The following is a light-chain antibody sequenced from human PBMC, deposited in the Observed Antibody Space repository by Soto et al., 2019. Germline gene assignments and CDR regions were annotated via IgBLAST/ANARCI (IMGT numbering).Light chain of an antibody. CDR3: QQYVGSPST. CDR1: QSVGNNY. Sequence: EIVLTQSPGTLSLSPGERATPSCRASQSVGNNYLAWYQQKPGQGPRLLIYDASSRATGIPDRFSGSASGTDFTLTISRLEPEDFAVYYCQQYVGSPSTFGQGTKVDIK. CDR2: DAS. V-gene: IGKV3-20*01. J-gene: IGKJ1*01.